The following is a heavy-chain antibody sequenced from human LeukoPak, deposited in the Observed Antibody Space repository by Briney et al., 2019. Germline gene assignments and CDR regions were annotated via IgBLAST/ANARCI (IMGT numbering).Heavy chain of an antibody. J-gene: IGHJ4*02. D-gene: IGHD3-22*01. CDR1: GGSMSNYY. V-gene: IGHV4-4*09. CDR2: IFSRGNT. CDR3: ARVGDTSSYYYFLDF. Sequence: SETLSLTCSVSGGSMSNYYWTWIRQPPGKGLEWIGNIFSRGNTNYNPSLKSRVTISIDTSKSQFSLKLSSVTAADTAVYYCARVGDTSSYYYFLDFWGQGTLVTVSS.